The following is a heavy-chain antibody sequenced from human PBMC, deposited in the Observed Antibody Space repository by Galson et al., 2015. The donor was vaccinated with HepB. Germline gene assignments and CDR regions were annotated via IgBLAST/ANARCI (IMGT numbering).Heavy chain of an antibody. CDR2: IIPILGIA. J-gene: IGHJ3*02. Sequence: SVKVSCKASGGTFSSYTISWVRQAPGQGLEWMGRIIPILGIANYAQKFQGRVTITADKSTSTAYMELSSLRSEDTAVYYCARVTGRPIVATSEGADDFDIWGQGTMVTVSS. D-gene: IGHD5-12*01. CDR3: ARVTGRPIVATSEGADDFDI. V-gene: IGHV1-69*02. CDR1: GGTFSSYT.